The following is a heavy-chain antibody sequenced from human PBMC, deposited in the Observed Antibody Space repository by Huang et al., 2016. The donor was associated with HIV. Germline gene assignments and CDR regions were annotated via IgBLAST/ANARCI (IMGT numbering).Heavy chain of an antibody. CDR1: GGTFSSCG. Sequence: QVQLVQSGAEVKKPGSSVKVSCRASGGTFSSCGISWVRQAPGQGLEWMGWIIPIFGTPNYAQKFQGRVTITADESTSTAYMELSSLRSEDTAVYYCARWEAAADNNWFDPWGQGTLVTVSS. CDR3: ARWEAAADNNWFDP. V-gene: IGHV1-69*01. CDR2: IIPIFGTP. J-gene: IGHJ5*02. D-gene: IGHD6-13*01.